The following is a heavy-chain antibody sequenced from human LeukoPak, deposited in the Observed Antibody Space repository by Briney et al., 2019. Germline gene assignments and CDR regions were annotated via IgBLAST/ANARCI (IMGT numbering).Heavy chain of an antibody. CDR3: ARGSVDTAYGFDP. V-gene: IGHV4-59*12. J-gene: IGHJ5*02. D-gene: IGHD5-18*01. Sequence: SETLSLTCTVSGGSISSYYWSWIRQPPGKGLEWIGYIYYSGSTNYNPSLKSRVTISVDTSKNQFSLKLSSVTAADTAVYYCARGSVDTAYGFDPWGQGTLVTVSS. CDR1: GGSISSYY. CDR2: IYYSGST.